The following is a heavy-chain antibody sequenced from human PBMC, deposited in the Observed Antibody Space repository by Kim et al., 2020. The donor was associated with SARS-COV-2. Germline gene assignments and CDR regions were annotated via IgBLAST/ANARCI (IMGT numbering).Heavy chain of an antibody. V-gene: IGHV3-66*02. J-gene: IGHJ4*02. CDR2: IYNSGRT. D-gene: IGHD3-16*01. CDR3: ATRPPVSGDISRPLDY. CDR1: EVSVAGAC. Sequence: GGSLRLSCVASEVSVAGACMNWIRQAPGKGLEWVSVIYNSGRTYYADSINGRFTISRDISKNTLYLQMNSLRTEDTAIYYCATRPPVSGDISRPLDYWGRGTLVTVSS.